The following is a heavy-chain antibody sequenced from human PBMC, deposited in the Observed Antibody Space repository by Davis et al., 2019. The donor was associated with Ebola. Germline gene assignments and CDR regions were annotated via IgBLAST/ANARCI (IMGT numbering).Heavy chain of an antibody. CDR3: ARGITMIVVVPLH. CDR2: ISSGVSTI. V-gene: IGHV3-48*03. D-gene: IGHD3-22*01. CDR1: GFTFSNYE. Sequence: GESLKISCVASGFTFSNYEMNWVRQAPGKGLEWVSYISSGVSTIYYSDSVKGRFTISRDNSKNTLYLQMNSLRTEDTAVYYCARGITMIVVVPLHWGQGTLVTVSS. J-gene: IGHJ4*02.